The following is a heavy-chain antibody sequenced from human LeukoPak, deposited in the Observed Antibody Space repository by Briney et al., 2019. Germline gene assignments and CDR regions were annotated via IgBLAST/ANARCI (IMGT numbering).Heavy chain of an antibody. CDR1: GYTFTGYY. V-gene: IGHV1-8*02. D-gene: IGHD2-21*02. J-gene: IGHJ4*02. CDR2: MNPSSGNT. Sequence: ASVKVSCKASGYTFTGYYMHWVRQAPGQGLEWMGWMNPSSGNTGYAQKFQGRVTMTRNTSISTAYMELSSLRSEDTAVYYCATRAAYCGGDCPPFDYWGQGTLVTVSS. CDR3: ATRAAYCGGDCPPFDY.